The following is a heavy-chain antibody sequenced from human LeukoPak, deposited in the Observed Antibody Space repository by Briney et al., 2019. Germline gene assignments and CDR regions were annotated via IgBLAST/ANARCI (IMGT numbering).Heavy chain of an antibody. CDR1: GFTFSSYW. D-gene: IGHD5-24*01. Sequence: GGSQRLSCTASGFTFSSYWMNWVRQAPGKGLEWVANIKQDGSEKYYVDSVKGRFTISRDNAKKSLYLQMNSLRAEDTAVYYCARETGMANLDSWGQGTLVTVSS. J-gene: IGHJ5*01. V-gene: IGHV3-7*04. CDR3: ARETGMANLDS. CDR2: IKQDGSEK.